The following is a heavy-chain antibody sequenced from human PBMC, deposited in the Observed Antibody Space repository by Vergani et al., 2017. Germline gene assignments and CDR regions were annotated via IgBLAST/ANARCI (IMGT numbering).Heavy chain of an antibody. CDR1: GGTFSSYA. CDR3: SREVRGSIAARGVMDV. V-gene: IGHV1-69*01. CDR2: IIPIFGTA. Sequence: QVQLVQSGAEVKKPGSSVKVSCKASGGTFSSYAISWVRQAPGQGLEWMGGIIPIFGTANYAQKFQGRITITADESTSTAYMELSSLRSEDTAVYYWSREVRGSIAARGVMDVWGKGTTVTVSS. D-gene: IGHD6-6*01. J-gene: IGHJ6*03.